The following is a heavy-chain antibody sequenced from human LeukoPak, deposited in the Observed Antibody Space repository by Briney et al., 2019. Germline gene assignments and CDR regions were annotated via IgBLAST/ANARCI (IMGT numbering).Heavy chain of an antibody. Sequence: SVKVSCKASGYTFTGYYIHWVRQAPGQGLEWMGGIIPIFGTANYAQKFQGRVTITADESTSTAYMELSSLRSEDTAVYYCASFGRYSGYDGDSFNPWGQGTLVTVSS. V-gene: IGHV1-69*13. CDR1: GYTFTGYY. J-gene: IGHJ5*02. CDR2: IIPIFGTA. CDR3: ASFGRYSGYDGDSFNP. D-gene: IGHD5-12*01.